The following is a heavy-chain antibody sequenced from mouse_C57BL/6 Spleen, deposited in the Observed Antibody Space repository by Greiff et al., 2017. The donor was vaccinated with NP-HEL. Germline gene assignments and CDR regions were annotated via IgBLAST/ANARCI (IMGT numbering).Heavy chain of an antibody. CDR1: GYSITSGYY. CDR3: ASGGGQLAQATLFAY. CDR2: ISYDGSN. Sequence: EVQLQQSGPGLVKPSQSLSLTCSVTGYSITSGYYWNWIRQFPGNTLEWMGYISYDGSNNYNPSLKNRISITRDTSKNQFFLKLNSVNTEDTATDYCASGGGQLAQATLFAYWGQGTLVTVSA. D-gene: IGHD3-2*02. J-gene: IGHJ3*01. V-gene: IGHV3-6*01.